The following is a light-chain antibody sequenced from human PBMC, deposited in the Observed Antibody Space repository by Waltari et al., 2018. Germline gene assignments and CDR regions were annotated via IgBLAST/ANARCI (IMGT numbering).Light chain of an antibody. J-gene: IGKJ4*01. V-gene: IGKV3-20*01. CDR3: QQYDGSILT. CDR1: QTINNNF. CDR2: GES. Sequence: IVLTQSPDTLSLSPGQRATLSCRASQTINNNFLVWYQQKPGQAPRLLIHGESSRATGFPDRFSGSGSGTDFTLTISRLEPEDVAVYYCQQYDGSILTFGGGTKVEI.